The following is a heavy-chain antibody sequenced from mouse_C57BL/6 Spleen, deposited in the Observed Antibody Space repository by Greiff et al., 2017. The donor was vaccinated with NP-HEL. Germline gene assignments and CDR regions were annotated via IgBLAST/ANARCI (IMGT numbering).Heavy chain of an antibody. CDR3: AREGSSGSYAMDY. Sequence: QVQLKQSGPELVKPGASVKISCKASGYAFSSSWMNWVKQRPGKGLEWIGRIYPGDGDTNYNGKFTGKATLTTDKSSSTAYMQLSSLTSEDSAVYFCAREGSSGSYAMDYWGQGTSVTVSS. J-gene: IGHJ4*01. D-gene: IGHD3-2*02. V-gene: IGHV1-82*01. CDR2: IYPGDGDT. CDR1: GYAFSSSW.